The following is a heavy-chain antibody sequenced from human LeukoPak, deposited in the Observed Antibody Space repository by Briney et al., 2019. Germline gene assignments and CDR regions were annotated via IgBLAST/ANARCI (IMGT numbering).Heavy chain of an antibody. J-gene: IGHJ3*01. D-gene: IGHD5-12*01. CDR3: ARDWSGYAS. CDR1: GFTFSSYA. V-gene: IGHV3-30-3*01. Sequence: PGGSLRLSCAASGFTFSSYAMHWVRQAPGKGLEWVAVISYDGSNKYYADSVKGRFTISRDNSKNTLYLQMNSLRAEDTAVYYCARDWSGYASWGQGTMVTVSS. CDR2: ISYDGSNK.